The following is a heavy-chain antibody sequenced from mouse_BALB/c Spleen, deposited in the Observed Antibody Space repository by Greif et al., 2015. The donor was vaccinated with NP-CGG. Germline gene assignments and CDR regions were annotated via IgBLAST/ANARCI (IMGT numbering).Heavy chain of an antibody. J-gene: IGHJ3*01. Sequence: EVQLQQSGPGLVKPSQSLSLTCTVTGYSITSDYAWNWIRQFPGNKLEWMGYISYSGSTSYNPSLKSRISITRDTSKNQFFLQLNSVTTEDTATYYCARNYGNYDWFAYWGQGTLVTVSA. V-gene: IGHV3-2*02. D-gene: IGHD2-1*01. CDR2: ISYSGST. CDR3: ARNYGNYDWFAY. CDR1: GYSITSDYA.